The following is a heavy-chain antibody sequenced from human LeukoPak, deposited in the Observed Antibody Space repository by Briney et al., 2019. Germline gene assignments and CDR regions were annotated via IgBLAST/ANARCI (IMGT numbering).Heavy chain of an antibody. Sequence: GASVKVSCKASGYTFTSYGISWVRQAPGQGLECMGWISAYNGKTKYTQKFQDRVTMTTDASTTTAYMELRSLRFDDTAVYYCARAEDPAMVNVGDYYYYAMDIWGQGTTVTVSS. CDR3: ARAEDPAMVNVGDYYYYAMDI. D-gene: IGHD5-18*01. J-gene: IGHJ6*02. CDR1: GYTFTSYG. CDR2: ISAYNGKT. V-gene: IGHV1-18*01.